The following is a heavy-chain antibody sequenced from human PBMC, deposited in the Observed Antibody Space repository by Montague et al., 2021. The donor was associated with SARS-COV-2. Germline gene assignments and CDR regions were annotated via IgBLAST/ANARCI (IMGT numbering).Heavy chain of an antibody. D-gene: IGHD4/OR15-4a*01. CDR1: SDSINSYY. Sequence: SDTLSLTHTVSSDSINSYYWCWIRQPPGKRLEWLGCVYSSGTTNYNPSLNSRIAISVDTSKNQFSLRLDSVTAADTAIYYCATLTQSNGDFWGQGALVTVS. CDR2: VYSSGTT. V-gene: IGHV4-4*08. CDR3: ATLTQSNGDF. J-gene: IGHJ4*02.